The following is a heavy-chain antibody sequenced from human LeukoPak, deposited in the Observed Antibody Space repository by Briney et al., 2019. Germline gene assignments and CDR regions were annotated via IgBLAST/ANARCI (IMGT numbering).Heavy chain of an antibody. J-gene: IGHJ4*02. D-gene: IGHD5-12*01. CDR2: INHSGST. Sequence: PSETLSLTCAVYGGSFSGYYWSWIRQPPGKGLEWIGEINHSGSTNYNPSFKSRVTISVDTSKNQFSLKLSSVTAADTAVYYCARGGYSGYAHWGQGTLVTVSS. V-gene: IGHV4-34*01. CDR1: GGSFSGYY. CDR3: ARGGYSGYAH.